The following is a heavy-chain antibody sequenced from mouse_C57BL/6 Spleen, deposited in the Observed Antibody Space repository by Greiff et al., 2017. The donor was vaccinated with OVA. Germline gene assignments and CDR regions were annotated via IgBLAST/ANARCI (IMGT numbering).Heavy chain of an antibody. CDR3: ARQGGPYYYAMDY. CDR1: GFTFSDYY. Sequence: DVKLVESGGGLVQPGGSLKLSCAASGFTFSDYYMYWVRQTPEKRLEWVAYISNGGGSTYYPDTVKGRFTISRDNAKNTLYLQMSRLKSEDTAMYYCARQGGPYYYAMDYWGQGTSVTVSS. V-gene: IGHV5-12*01. CDR2: ISNGGGST. J-gene: IGHJ4*01.